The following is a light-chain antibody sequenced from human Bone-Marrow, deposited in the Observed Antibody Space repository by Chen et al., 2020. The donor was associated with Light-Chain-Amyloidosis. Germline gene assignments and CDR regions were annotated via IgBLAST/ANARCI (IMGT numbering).Light chain of an antibody. CDR2: RNN. J-gene: IGLJ3*02. CDR3: AAWDDSLSGWV. V-gene: IGLV1-47*01. Sequence: QSVLTQPPSSSGTPGQWVSISCSGSSSNIGPNYVFWYQHLPGSAPKLLIYRNNQWPSGVPDRFSGSKSGTSASLAINGLRSEDEADYYCAAWDDSLSGWVFGGGTRLTVL. CDR1: SSNIGPNY.